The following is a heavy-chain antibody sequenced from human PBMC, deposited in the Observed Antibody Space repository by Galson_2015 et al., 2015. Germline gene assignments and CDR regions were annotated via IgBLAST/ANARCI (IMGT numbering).Heavy chain of an antibody. CDR3: ARQHGDPYWYFHL. Sequence: LSLTCTVSGGSISSGTYYWGWIRQPPGKGLEWIGSMYYSGSPYYNPSLKSRVTMSVDTSKNQFSLKLTSVTAADTAVYYCARQHGDPYWYFHLWDRGTLVTVSP. CDR1: GGSISSGTYY. CDR2: MYYSGSP. V-gene: IGHV4-39*01. J-gene: IGHJ2*01. D-gene: IGHD4-17*01.